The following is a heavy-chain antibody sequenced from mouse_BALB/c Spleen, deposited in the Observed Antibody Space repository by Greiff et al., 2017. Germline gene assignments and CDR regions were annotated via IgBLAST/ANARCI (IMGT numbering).Heavy chain of an antibody. CDR1: GYAFSSYW. V-gene: IGHV1-80*01. Sequence: QVQLQQSGAELVRPGSSVKISCKASGYAFSSYWMNWVKQRPGQGLEWIGQIYPGDGDTNYNGKFKGKATLTADKSSSTAYMQLSSLTSEDSAVYFCARWDYGNYLDYWGQGTTLTVSS. CDR3: ARWDYGNYLDY. CDR2: IYPGDGDT. D-gene: IGHD2-1*01. J-gene: IGHJ2*01.